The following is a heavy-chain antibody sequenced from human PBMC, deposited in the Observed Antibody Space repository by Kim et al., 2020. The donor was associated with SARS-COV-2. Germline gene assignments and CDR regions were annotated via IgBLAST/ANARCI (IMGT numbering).Heavy chain of an antibody. CDR2: ISGSGGST. CDR3: AKFLPSYYDSSGYYRY. CDR1: GFTFSSYA. D-gene: IGHD3-22*01. Sequence: GGSLRLSCAASGFTFSSYAMSWVRQAPGKGLEWVSAISGSGGSTYYADSVKGRFTISRDNSKNTLYLQMNSLRAEDTAVYYCAKFLPSYYDSSGYYRYWGQGTLVTVSS. J-gene: IGHJ4*02. V-gene: IGHV3-23*01.